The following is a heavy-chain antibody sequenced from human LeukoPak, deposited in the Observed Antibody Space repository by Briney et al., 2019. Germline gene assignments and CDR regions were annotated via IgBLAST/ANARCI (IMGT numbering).Heavy chain of an antibody. V-gene: IGHV3-23*01. D-gene: IGHD4-17*01. CDR3: ASLLYTCGDYLMPDY. Sequence: LPGPSLTLARAPSAFTFSSYAMTSVRQAPRDWRGWVLSICGRGRRKYYARSVRGGLIISKDNSMHELYLQVNGLREGDRAVYYCASLLYTCGDYLMPDYWGQGTLVTVSS. CDR1: AFTFSSYA. CDR2: ICGRGRRK. J-gene: IGHJ4*02.